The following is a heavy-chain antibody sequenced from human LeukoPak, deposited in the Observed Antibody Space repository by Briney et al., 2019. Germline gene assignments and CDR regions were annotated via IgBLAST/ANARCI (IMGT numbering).Heavy chain of an antibody. J-gene: IGHJ5*02. D-gene: IGHD3-3*01. CDR1: GYTFIDYY. CDR3: ATEASGLNWFDP. CDR2: INPNSGGT. V-gene: IGHV1-2*02. Sequence: ASVKVSCKASGYTFIDYYIHWVRQAPGQGLEWMGWINPNSGGTNYAQKFQGRVTMTRDTSITTTYIELSRLTPDDSAVYFCATEASGLNWFDPWGQGTLVTVSS.